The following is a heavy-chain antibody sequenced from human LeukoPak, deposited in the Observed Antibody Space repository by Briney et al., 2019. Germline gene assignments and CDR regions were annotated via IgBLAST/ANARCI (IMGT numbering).Heavy chain of an antibody. CDR1: GFTFSSYG. V-gene: IGHV3-30*02. CDR3: AKDSKGQYQLLYDAYSYGYILTE. CDR2: IRYDGSNK. D-gene: IGHD2-2*02. J-gene: IGHJ4*02. Sequence: TGGSLRLSCAASGFTFSSYGMHWVRQAPGKGLEWVAFIRYDGSNKYCADSVKGRFTIPRDNSKNTLYLQMNSLRAEDTAVYYCAKDSKGQYQLLYDAYSYGYILTEWGQGTLVTVSS.